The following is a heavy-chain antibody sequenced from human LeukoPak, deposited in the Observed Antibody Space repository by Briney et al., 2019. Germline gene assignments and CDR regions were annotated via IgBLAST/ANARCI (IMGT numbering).Heavy chain of an antibody. J-gene: IGHJ4*02. CDR3: AENSNGYEFGFDY. Sequence: GASAKVSCKASGGTFSSYAISWVRQAPGQGLEWMGRITPILGIANYAQKFQGRVTITADKSTSTAYMELSSLRSEDTAVYYCAENSNGYEFGFDYWGQGTLVTVSS. D-gene: IGHD5-12*01. CDR1: GGTFSSYA. V-gene: IGHV1-69*04. CDR2: ITPILGIA.